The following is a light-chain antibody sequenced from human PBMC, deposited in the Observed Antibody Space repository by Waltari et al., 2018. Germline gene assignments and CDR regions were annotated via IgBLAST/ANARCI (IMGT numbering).Light chain of an antibody. J-gene: IGKJ1*01. CDR2: AAS. V-gene: IGKV1-NL1*01. Sequence: TCRASQRISKSLAWYQQKPGKAPRLLLYAASRLESGVPSRFSGSGSGTDYTLTISSLQPEDFATYYCQQYYSTPRTFGQGTKVEIK. CDR1: QRISKS. CDR3: QQYYSTPRT.